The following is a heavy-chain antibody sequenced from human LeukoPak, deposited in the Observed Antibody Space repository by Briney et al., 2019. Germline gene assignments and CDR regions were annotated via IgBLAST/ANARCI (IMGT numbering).Heavy chain of an antibody. CDR2: ISGSGGST. V-gene: IGHV3-23*01. Sequence: PGGSLRLSCAASGFTFSSYAMSWVRQAPGKGLEWVSAISGSGGSTYYADSVKGRFTISRDNSKNTLYLHMDSLRAEDTAVYYCAKVPQGTNYGYWGQGTLVTVSS. CDR3: AKVPQGTNYGY. J-gene: IGHJ4*02. CDR1: GFTFSSYA. D-gene: IGHD4-17*01.